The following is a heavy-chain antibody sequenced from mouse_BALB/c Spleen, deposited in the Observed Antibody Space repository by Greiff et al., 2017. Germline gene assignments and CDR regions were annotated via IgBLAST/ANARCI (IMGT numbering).Heavy chain of an antibody. CDR1: GFTFSSYA. V-gene: IGHV5-9-1*01. J-gene: IGHJ3*01. D-gene: IGHD2-4*01. Sequence: EVMLVESGGGLVKPGGSLKLSCAASGFTFSSYAMSWVRQTPEKRLEWVATISSGGSYTYYPDSVKGRFTISRDNAKNTLYLQMSSLRSEDTAMYYCAIDYDDGRSWFAYWGQGTLVTVSA. CDR3: AIDYDDGRSWFAY. CDR2: ISSGGSYT.